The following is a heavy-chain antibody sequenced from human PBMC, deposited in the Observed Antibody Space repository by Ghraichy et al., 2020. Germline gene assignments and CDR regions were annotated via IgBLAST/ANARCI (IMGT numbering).Heavy chain of an antibody. Sequence: SETLSLTCAVYGGSFSGYYWSWIRQPPGKGLEWIGEIIHSGSTNYNPSLKSRVTISVDTSKNQFSLKLTSVTAADTAVYYCARAPGITATPWGQGTMVTVSS. CDR3: ARAPGITATP. CDR1: GGSFSGYY. J-gene: IGHJ3*01. CDR2: IIHSGST. D-gene: IGHD1-20*01. V-gene: IGHV4-34*12.